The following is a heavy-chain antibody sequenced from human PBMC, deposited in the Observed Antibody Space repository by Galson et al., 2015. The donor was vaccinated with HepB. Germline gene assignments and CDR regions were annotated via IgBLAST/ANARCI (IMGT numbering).Heavy chain of an antibody. V-gene: IGHV4-59*08. D-gene: IGHD2-21*02. CDR1: GGSISNYY. Sequence: ETLSLTCPVSGGSISNYYWSWLRQPPGKGLEWIGYVRYTGTTEYNPFLNRPVTISVDASGNQVSLRLRSVTAADTAVYFCARHPGRGSDGYAFDNWGQGILVTVSS. CDR2: VRYTGTT. CDR3: ARHPGRGSDGYAFDN. J-gene: IGHJ4*02.